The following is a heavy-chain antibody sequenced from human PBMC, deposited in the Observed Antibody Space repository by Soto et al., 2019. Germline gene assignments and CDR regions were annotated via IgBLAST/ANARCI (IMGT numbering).Heavy chain of an antibody. J-gene: IGHJ1*01. CDR2: IYYSGST. D-gene: IGHD4-4*01. CDR1: AGSLSSGDYY. Sequence: SETLSLTCTVSAGSLSSGDYYWSWIRQPPGKGLEWIGYIYYSGSTYYNPSLKSRVTISVDTSKNQFSLKLSSVTAADTAVYYCARVNLQAYSGGSGKYYQHWGQGTLDTVSS. CDR3: ARVNLQAYSGGSGKYYQH. V-gene: IGHV4-30-4*01.